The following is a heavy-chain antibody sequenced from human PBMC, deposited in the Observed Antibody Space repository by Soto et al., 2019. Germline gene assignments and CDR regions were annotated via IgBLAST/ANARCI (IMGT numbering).Heavy chain of an antibody. CDR2: ISGSGGST. V-gene: IGHV3-23*01. J-gene: IGHJ4*02. CDR1: GFTFSSYA. CDR3: AKDLEPYCGGDWRTFFDY. Sequence: EVQLLESGGGLVQPGGSLRLSCAASGFTFSSYAMSWVRQAPGKGLEWVSAISGSGGSTYYADSVKGRFTISRDNSKNTLYLQMNSLRAEDTAVYYCAKDLEPYCGGDWRTFFDYWCQGTLVTVSS. D-gene: IGHD2-21*02.